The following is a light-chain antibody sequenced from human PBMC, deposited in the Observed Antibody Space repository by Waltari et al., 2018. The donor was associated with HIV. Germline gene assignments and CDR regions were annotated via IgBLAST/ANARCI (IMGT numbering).Light chain of an antibody. Sequence: QSALTQPASVSGSPGPSILISCTGTSSDAGGYDYVSWYQQHPGKAPKLMISEVRNRPSGVTNRFSGSKSGNTASLTISGLQVEDEADYYCISYTSSSTLYVFGTGTKVTVL. V-gene: IGLV2-14*01. CDR1: SSDAGGYDY. CDR2: EVR. J-gene: IGLJ1*01. CDR3: ISYTSSSTLYV.